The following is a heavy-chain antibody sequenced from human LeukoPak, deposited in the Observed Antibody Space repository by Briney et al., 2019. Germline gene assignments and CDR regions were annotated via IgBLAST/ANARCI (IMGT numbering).Heavy chain of an antibody. CDR1: GFTFSSYS. CDR2: ISSSSSYI. Sequence: GGSLRLSCAASGFTFSSYSMNWVRQAPGKGLEWVSSISSSSSYIYYADSVKGRFTISRDNAKNSLYLQMNSLRAEDTAVYYCAILLAATVDYWGQGTLVTVSS. CDR3: AILLAATVDY. D-gene: IGHD2-21*02. V-gene: IGHV3-21*01. J-gene: IGHJ4*02.